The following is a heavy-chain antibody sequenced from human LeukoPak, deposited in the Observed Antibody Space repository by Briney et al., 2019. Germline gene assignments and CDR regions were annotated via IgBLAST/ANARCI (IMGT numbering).Heavy chain of an antibody. J-gene: IGHJ4*02. CDR3: ARGFLGGTDQYFDS. CDR2: ISSSGSTI. V-gene: IGHV3-11*01. Sequence: GGSLRLSCAASGFTFSDYYMSWILQAPGKGLEWVSYISSSGSTIYYAGSVKGRFTISRDNAKNSLYLQMNSLRAEDTAVYFCARGFLGGTDQYFDSWGQGTLVTVSS. D-gene: IGHD6-19*01. CDR1: GFTFSDYY.